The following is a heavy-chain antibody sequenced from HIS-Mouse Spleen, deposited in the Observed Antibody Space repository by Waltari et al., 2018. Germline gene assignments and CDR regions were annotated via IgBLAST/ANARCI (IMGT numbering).Heavy chain of an antibody. CDR2: LNIDGGRT. CDR3: ARDAAVTYFDY. CDR1: GFTFSSYW. Sequence: EVQLVESGGGLVQPGGSLRLSCAASGFTFSSYWMHWVRQAPGKGLVWLSRLNIDGGRTSYPASVKGRFTISRDNAKNTLYLQMNSLRAEDTAVYYCARDAAVTYFDYWGQGTLVTVSS. J-gene: IGHJ4*02. D-gene: IGHD4-17*01. V-gene: IGHV3-74*01.